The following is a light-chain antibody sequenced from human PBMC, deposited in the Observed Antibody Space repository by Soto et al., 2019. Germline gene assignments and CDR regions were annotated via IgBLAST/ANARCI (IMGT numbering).Light chain of an antibody. CDR2: DVN. Sequence: QSVLTQPASVSGSAGQSITISCTGTSSDVGAYNYVSWYQQHPGKAPKLMIYDVNIRPSGVSNRFSGSKSGNTASLTISGLQAEDEADYYCTSWTTSTTMKFGGGTKLTVL. J-gene: IGLJ2*01. CDR3: TSWTTSTTMK. CDR1: SSDVGAYNY. V-gene: IGLV2-14*01.